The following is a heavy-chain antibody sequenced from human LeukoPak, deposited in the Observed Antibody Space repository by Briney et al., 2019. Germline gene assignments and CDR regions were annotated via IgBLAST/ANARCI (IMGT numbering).Heavy chain of an antibody. CDR2: IYYSGST. CDR3: ARGPLGAIDY. V-gene: IGHV4-59*12. CDR1: GGSISSYY. D-gene: IGHD3-16*01. Sequence: SETLSLTCTVSGGSISSYYWSGIRQPPGKGLEWIGYIYYSGSTNYNPSLKSRVTISVDTSKNQFSLKLSSVTAADTAVYYCARGPLGAIDYWGQGTLVTVSS. J-gene: IGHJ4*02.